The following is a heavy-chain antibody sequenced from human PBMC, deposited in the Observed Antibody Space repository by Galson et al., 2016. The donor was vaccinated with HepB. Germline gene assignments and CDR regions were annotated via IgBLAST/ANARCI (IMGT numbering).Heavy chain of an antibody. J-gene: IGHJ4*02. Sequence: APGQGLEWMGGIIPIFGTANYAQKFQGRVTITADESTSTAYMELSSLRSEDTAIYYCAIGRPDNSGYSLYYFDFWGQGTLVTVSS. D-gene: IGHD3-22*01. CDR2: IIPIFGTA. CDR3: AIGRPDNSGYSLYYFDF. V-gene: IGHV1-69*01.